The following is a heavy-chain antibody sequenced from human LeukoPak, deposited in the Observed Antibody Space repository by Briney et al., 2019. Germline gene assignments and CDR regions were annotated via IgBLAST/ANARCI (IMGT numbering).Heavy chain of an antibody. CDR1: GYRFSSYD. V-gene: IGHV1-8*03. Sequence: GASVKVSCKASGYRFSSYDINWVRQATGQGLEWMAYMNPNSGNTVFAQNFRDRLTITRSTSMSTAYMELTSLRAEDTAVYYCAKDPTHYRVWDYYETIGLSYWGQGTLVTVSS. CDR2: MNPNSGNT. J-gene: IGHJ4*02. D-gene: IGHD3-22*01. CDR3: AKDPTHYRVWDYYETIGLSY.